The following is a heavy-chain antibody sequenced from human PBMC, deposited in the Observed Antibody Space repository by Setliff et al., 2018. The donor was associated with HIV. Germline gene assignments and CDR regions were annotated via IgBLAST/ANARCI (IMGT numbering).Heavy chain of an antibody. CDR1: GFSFSAYA. Sequence: GGSLRLSCAASGFSFSAYAMSWVRRAPGKGLEWLSDVLSGGSTTYYADSVKGRFIISRDDSKNTVYLEMRSLRAEDTAVYFCAKYTRGGSIFYYMDVWGKGTTVTVSS. CDR3: AKYTRGGSIFYYMDV. V-gene: IGHV3-23*03. J-gene: IGHJ6*03. D-gene: IGHD3-3*01. CDR2: VLSGGSTT.